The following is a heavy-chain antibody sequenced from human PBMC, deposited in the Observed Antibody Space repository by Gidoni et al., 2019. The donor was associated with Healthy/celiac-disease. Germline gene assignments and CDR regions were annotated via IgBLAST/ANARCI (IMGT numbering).Heavy chain of an antibody. CDR3: ARLGGRWIQLWSTDDY. Sequence: QLQLQESGPGLVKPSETLSLTCTVSGGSISSSSYYWGWIRQPPGKGLEWIGSIYYSGSTYYNPSLKSRVTISVDTSKNQFSLKLSSVTAADTAVYYCARLGGRWIQLWSTDDYWGQGTLVTVSS. D-gene: IGHD5-18*01. V-gene: IGHV4-39*01. CDR1: GGSISSSSYY. J-gene: IGHJ4*02. CDR2: IYYSGST.